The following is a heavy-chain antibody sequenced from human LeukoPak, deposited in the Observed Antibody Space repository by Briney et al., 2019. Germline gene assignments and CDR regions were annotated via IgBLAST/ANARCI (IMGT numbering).Heavy chain of an antibody. CDR3: VRTGYDSSGYLDY. D-gene: IGHD3-22*01. V-gene: IGHV3-7*01. CDR2: IKQDGSEK. CDR1: GFTFSSHW. J-gene: IGHJ4*02. Sequence: GGSLRLSCAASGFTFSSHWMSWVRQAPGKGLEWVANIKQDGSEKYYMDSVKGRFTISRVNAKNSLYLQMNSLRAEDTAVYYCVRTGYDSSGYLDYWGQGTLVTVSS.